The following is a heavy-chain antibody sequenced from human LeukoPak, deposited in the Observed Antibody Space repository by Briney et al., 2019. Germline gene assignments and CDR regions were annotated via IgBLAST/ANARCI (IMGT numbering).Heavy chain of an antibody. CDR2: IWYDGSNK. CDR1: GFTFSSYG. J-gene: IGHJ4*02. D-gene: IGHD3-22*01. V-gene: IGHV3-33*01. CDR3: ARVWAGDYDSSGYYPDY. Sequence: GRSLRLSCAASGFTFSSYGMHWVRQAPGKGLEWVAVIWYDGSNKYYADSVKGRFTISRDNSKNTLYLQMNSLRAEDTAVYYCARVWAGDYDSSGYYPDYWGQGTLVTVSS.